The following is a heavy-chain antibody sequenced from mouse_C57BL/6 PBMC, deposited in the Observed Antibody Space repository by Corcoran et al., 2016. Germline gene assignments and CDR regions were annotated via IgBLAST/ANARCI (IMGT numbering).Heavy chain of an antibody. J-gene: IGHJ2*01. V-gene: IGHV9-3*01. Sequence: QIQLVQSGPELKKPGETVKISCKASGYTFTTYGMSWVKQAPGKGLKWMGWINTYSGVPTYADDFKGRFAFSLETSASTAYLQINNLKNEDTATYFCATKPPYYYGSSLYYVDYWGQGTTLTVSS. CDR2: INTYSGVP. CDR1: GYTFTTYG. CDR3: ATKPPYYYGSSLYYVDY. D-gene: IGHD1-1*01.